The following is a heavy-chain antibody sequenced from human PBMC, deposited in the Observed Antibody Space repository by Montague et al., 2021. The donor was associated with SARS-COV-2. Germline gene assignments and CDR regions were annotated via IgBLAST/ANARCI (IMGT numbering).Heavy chain of an antibody. CDR3: ARDLGGIDV. CDR1: GYSVNSGYY. V-gene: IGHV4-38-2*02. J-gene: IGHJ6*02. CDR2: VRQSGST. D-gene: IGHD3-10*01. Sequence: SETLSLTCSVSGYSVNSGYYWAWIRQPPGKGLEWIGSVRQSGSTYFTPSLASRVSMSVDTSKNQFSLTLTSVTAADTALYYCARDLGGIDVWGQGTTVIVSS.